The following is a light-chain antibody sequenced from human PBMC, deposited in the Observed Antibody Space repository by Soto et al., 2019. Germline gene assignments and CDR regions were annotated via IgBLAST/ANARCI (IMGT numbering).Light chain of an antibody. V-gene: IGKV3-20*01. CDR2: GAS. CDR1: QSVSSSY. J-gene: IGKJ1*01. CDR3: QQYGSSPVT. Sequence: EIVLTQSPGTLSLSPGERATLSCRASQSVSSSYLAWYQQKPGHAPRLLIYGASSRATGIPDRFSGSGSGTDFTLTISRLEPEDFAVYYCQQYGSSPVTFGQGTEVDIK.